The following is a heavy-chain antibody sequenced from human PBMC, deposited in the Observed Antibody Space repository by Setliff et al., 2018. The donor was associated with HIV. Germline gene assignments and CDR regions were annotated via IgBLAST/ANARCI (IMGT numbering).Heavy chain of an antibody. CDR3: ARDVDNAGTHPPDY. CDR1: GYTFINYG. V-gene: IGHV1-18*01. Sequence: GDSVKVSCKASGYTFINYGIGWVRQAPGQGLEWMGWISAYNGNTNYAQKFQGRVTMTTDTSTSTAYMEMRNLRSDDTAVYFCARDVDNAGTHPPDYWGQGTLVTVSS. J-gene: IGHJ4*02. D-gene: IGHD1-20*01. CDR2: ISAYNGNT.